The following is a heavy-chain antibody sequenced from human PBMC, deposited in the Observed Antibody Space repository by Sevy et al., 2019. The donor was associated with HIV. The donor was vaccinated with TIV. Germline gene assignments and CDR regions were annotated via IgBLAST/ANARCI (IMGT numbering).Heavy chain of an antibody. V-gene: IGHV3-15*01. J-gene: IGHJ6*02. D-gene: IGHD2-2*01. CDR2: IKSKTDGGTT. CDR3: TTRYCSSTSCRRGSYEVYYYYGMDV. CDR1: GFTFSNAW. Sequence: GGCLRLSCAASGFTFSNAWMSWVRQAPGKGLEWVGRIKSKTDGGTTDYAAPVKGRFTISRDDSKNTLYLQMNSLKTEDTAVYYCTTRYCSSTSCRRGSYEVYYYYGMDVWGQGTTVTVSS.